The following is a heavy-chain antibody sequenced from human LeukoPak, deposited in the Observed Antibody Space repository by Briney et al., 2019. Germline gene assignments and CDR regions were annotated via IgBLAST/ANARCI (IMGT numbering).Heavy chain of an antibody. CDR1: GYTLTELS. CDR2: FDPEDGET. V-gene: IGHV1-24*01. Sequence: ASVKVSCKVSGYTLTELSMHWVRQAPGNGLEWMGGFDPEDGETIYAQKFQGRVTMTENTSTDTAYMELSSLRSEDTAVYYCATRGRYCTNGVCYPSISGFDPWGQGTLVTVSS. CDR3: ATRGRYCTNGVCYPSISGFDP. J-gene: IGHJ5*02. D-gene: IGHD2-8*01.